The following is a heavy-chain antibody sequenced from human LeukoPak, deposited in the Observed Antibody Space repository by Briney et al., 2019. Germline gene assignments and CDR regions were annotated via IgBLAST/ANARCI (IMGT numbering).Heavy chain of an antibody. D-gene: IGHD5-12*01. Sequence: PGRSLRLSCAASGFAFSSYGMHWVRQAPGKGLEWVAVIWYDGSNKYYADSVKGRFTISRDNSKNTLYLQMNSLRAEDTAVYYCARGRGYSGYDLDYWGQGTLVTVSS. J-gene: IGHJ4*02. CDR3: ARGRGYSGYDLDY. CDR1: GFAFSSYG. V-gene: IGHV3-33*01. CDR2: IWYDGSNK.